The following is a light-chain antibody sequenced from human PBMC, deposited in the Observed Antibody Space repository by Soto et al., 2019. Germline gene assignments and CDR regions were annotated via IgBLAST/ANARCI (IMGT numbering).Light chain of an antibody. CDR2: DAS. CDR3: QQRSNWPLT. V-gene: IGKV3-11*01. CDR1: QSVSSY. J-gene: IGKJ3*01. Sequence: EIVLTQSPAILSLSPGERATLSCRASQSVSSYLAWYQQKPGQAPRLLIYDASNRATGIPARFSGSGSGTDFTLTISSLEPEDFAVYYCQQRSNWPLTFGPGT.